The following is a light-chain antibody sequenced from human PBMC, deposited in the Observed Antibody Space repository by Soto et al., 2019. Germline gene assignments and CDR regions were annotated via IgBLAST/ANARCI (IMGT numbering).Light chain of an antibody. V-gene: IGKV1-39*01. CDR1: QTIRSY. CDR2: AAS. J-gene: IGKJ5*01. CDR3: QQSYSTPS. Sequence: DIQMTHSPSSLSASVGDRVTITCRASQTIRSYLNWYQKKPGKAPNILIYAASTLRSGVPSKFSGSGSGTDFTLTISGLKPGDSATYDCQQSYSTPSFGQGTRLEI.